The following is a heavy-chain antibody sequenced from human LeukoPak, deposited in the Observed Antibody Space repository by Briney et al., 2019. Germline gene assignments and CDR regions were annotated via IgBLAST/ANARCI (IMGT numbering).Heavy chain of an antibody. J-gene: IGHJ2*01. CDR2: INPSGGST. V-gene: IGHV1-46*01. CDR1: GYTFTSYY. Sequence: ASVKVSCKASGYTFTSYYMHWVRQAPGQGLEWMGIINPSGGSTSYAQKFQGRVTITADKSTSTAYMELSSLGSEDTAVYYCAREGYDSSGYILKDWYFDLWGRGTLVTVSS. D-gene: IGHD3-22*01. CDR3: AREGYDSSGYILKDWYFDL.